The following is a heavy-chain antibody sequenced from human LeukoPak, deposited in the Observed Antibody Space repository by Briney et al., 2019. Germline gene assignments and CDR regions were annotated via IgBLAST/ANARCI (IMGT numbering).Heavy chain of an antibody. D-gene: IGHD3-22*01. CDR2: IIPIFGTA. J-gene: IGHJ4*02. Sequence: SVKVSCKASGGTFSSYAISWVRQAPGQGLEWMGGIIPIFGTANYAQKFQGRVTITADESTSTAYVELSSLRSEDTAVYYCARVDDSSGYYGHFDYWGQGTLVTVSS. CDR3: ARVDDSSGYYGHFDY. V-gene: IGHV1-69*01. CDR1: GGTFSSYA.